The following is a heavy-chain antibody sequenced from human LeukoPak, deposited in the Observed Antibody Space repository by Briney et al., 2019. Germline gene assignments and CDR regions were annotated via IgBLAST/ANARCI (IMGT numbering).Heavy chain of an antibody. CDR1: GFTFSSYD. V-gene: IGHV3-13*01. D-gene: IGHD3-10*01. Sequence: GGSLRLSCAASGFTFSSYDMHWVRQATGKGLEWVSAIGTAGDTYYPGSVKGRFTISRENAKNSLYLQMNSLRAGDTAVYYCASRGRFGEFDYWGQGTLVTVSP. CDR3: ASRGRFGEFDY. J-gene: IGHJ4*02. CDR2: IGTAGDT.